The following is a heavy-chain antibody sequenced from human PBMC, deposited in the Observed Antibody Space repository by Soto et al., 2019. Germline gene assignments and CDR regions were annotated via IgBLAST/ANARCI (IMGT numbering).Heavy chain of an antibody. D-gene: IGHD2-8*01. CDR2: ISSSSSTI. V-gene: IGHV3-48*01. CDR3: ARALPMVYAIPDYYYYYMDV. Sequence: GGSLRLSCAASGFTFSSYSMNWVRQAPGKGLEWVSYISSSSSTIYYADSVKGRFTISRDNAKNSLYLQMNSLRAEDTAVYYCARALPMVYAIPDYYYYYMDVWGKGTTVTVSS. CDR1: GFTFSSYS. J-gene: IGHJ6*03.